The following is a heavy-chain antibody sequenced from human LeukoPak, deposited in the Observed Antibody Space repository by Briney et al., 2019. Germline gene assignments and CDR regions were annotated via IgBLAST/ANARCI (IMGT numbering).Heavy chain of an antibody. D-gene: IGHD3-22*01. CDR2: ISGSGGST. J-gene: IGHJ4*02. CDR1: GFTFSSYA. V-gene: IGHV3-23*01. CDR3: ARDTYYYDSSGYVDY. Sequence: GGSLRLSCAASGFTFSSYAMSWVRQAPGKGLEWVSAISGSGGSTYYADSVKGRFTISRDNSKNTLYLQMNSLRAEDTAVYYCARDTYYYDSSGYVDYWGQGTLVTVSS.